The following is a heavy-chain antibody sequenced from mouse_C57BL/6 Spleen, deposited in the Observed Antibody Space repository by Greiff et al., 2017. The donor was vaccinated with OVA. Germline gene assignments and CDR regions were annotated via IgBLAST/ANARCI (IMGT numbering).Heavy chain of an antibody. D-gene: IGHD1-1*01. CDR2: IYPGSGST. CDR3: ASSDTTVVATEYFDY. V-gene: IGHV1-55*01. Sequence: QVHVKQPGAELVKPGASVKMSCKASGYTFTSYWITWVKQRPGQGLEWIGDIYPGSGSTNYNEKFKSKATLTVDTSSSTAYMQLSSLTSEDSAVYYCASSDTTVVATEYFDYWGQGTTLTVSS. J-gene: IGHJ2*01. CDR1: GYTFTSYW.